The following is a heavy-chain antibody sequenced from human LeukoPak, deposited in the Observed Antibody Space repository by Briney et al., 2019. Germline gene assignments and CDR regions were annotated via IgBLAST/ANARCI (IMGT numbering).Heavy chain of an antibody. J-gene: IGHJ3*02. CDR2: IYHSGST. D-gene: IGHD3-22*01. Sequence: SETLSLTCTVSGGSISSGGYYWSWIRQPPGKGLEWIGYIYHSGSTYYNPSLKSRVTISVDRSKNQFSLKLSSVTAADTAVYYCAANYDSSGYYYLFMDAFDIWGQGTMVTVSS. CDR3: AANYDSSGYYYLFMDAFDI. CDR1: GGSISSGGYY. V-gene: IGHV4-30-2*01.